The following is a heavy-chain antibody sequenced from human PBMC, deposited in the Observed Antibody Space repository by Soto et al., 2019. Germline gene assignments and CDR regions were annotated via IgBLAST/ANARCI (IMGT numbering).Heavy chain of an antibody. CDR3: AKAWAPGWTYFPLWL. J-gene: IGHJ4*02. V-gene: IGHV3-23*01. Sequence: GGSLRLSCAASGFTFSSYCISWVRQAPWKGLEWVSSISGSGVSTYYADSVKGRFTISRDNSKNTLYLQMNSLRAEDTAVYYCAKAWAPGWTYFPLWLWGQGTLDIV. CDR2: ISGSGVST. D-gene: IGHD3-22*01. CDR1: GFTFSSYC.